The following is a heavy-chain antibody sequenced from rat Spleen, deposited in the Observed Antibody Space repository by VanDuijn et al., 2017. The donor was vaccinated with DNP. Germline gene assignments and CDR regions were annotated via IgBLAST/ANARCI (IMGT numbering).Heavy chain of an antibody. D-gene: IGHD5-1*01. CDR3: AIQLGVFDY. CDR2: VNSAGST. J-gene: IGHJ2*01. V-gene: IGHV3-3*01. Sequence: DVQLQESGPGLVKPSQSLSLTCSVTGYSITSNFRWSWIRKFPGNTLEWMGYVNSAGSTDYNPSLKSRISITRDTSKNQFFLQVNSVTPEDSATYYCAIQLGVFDYWGQGIMVTVSS. CDR1: GYSITSNFR.